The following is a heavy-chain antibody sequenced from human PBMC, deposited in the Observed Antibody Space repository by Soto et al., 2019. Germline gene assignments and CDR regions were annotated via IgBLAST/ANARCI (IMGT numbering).Heavy chain of an antibody. CDR2: VNPILSMS. V-gene: IGHV1-69*02. CDR3: AGSYGSGYRAFDY. CDR1: GDTFNFYS. Sequence: QVQLVQSGAEVKRPGSSVKVSCKASGDTFNFYSINWVRQAPGEGLEWVGRVNPILSMSNYAQRFQGRVTMTADKSTSTAYMELRCLRSEDTAIYYCAGSYGSGYRAFDYWGQGALVTVSS. D-gene: IGHD3-10*01. J-gene: IGHJ4*02.